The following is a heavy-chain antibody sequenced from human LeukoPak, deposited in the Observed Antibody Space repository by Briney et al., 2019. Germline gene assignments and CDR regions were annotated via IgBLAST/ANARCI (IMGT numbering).Heavy chain of an antibody. D-gene: IGHD3-10*01. CDR1: GGSISSSSYY. CDR3: ARGLKKWFGEVADDY. V-gene: IGHV4-39*07. Sequence: SETLSLTCTVSGGSISSSSYYWGWIRQPPGKGLEWIGSIYYSGSTYYNPSLKSRVTISVDTSKNQFSLKLSSVTAEDTAVYYCARGLKKWFGEVADDYWGQGTLVTVSS. CDR2: IYYSGST. J-gene: IGHJ4*02.